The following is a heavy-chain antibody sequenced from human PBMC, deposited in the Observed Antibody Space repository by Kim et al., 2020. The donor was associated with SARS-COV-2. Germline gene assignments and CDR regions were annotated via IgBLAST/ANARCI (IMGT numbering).Heavy chain of an antibody. CDR1: GGSISSSSYY. J-gene: IGHJ4*02. D-gene: IGHD2-21*02. Sequence: SETLSLTCTVSGGSISSSSYYWGWIRQPPGKGLEWIGSIYYSGSTYYNPSLKSRVTISVDTSKNQFSLKLSSVTAADTAVYYCPSFLIKGVVTATYYFDYWGQGTLVTVSS. CDR2: IYYSGST. CDR3: PSFLIKGVVTATYYFDY. V-gene: IGHV4-39*07.